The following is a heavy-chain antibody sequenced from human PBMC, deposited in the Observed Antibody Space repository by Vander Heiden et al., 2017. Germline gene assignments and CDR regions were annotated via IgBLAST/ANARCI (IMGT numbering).Heavy chain of an antibody. J-gene: IGHJ4*02. V-gene: IGHV1-69*01. CDR2: IMPIFGTA. D-gene: IGHD3-10*01. Sequence: QVQLVQSGAEVKKPGSSVKVSCKASGCISSRHASSGGRQAPGEGLVWMRGIMPIFGTANRGQRVQGRVKLTAEEPASTGYMEVRTVRSGDTGVYYCARGVGSGSYYNALSYFDCWGQGTLVTVSS. CDR3: ARGVGSGSYYNALSYFDC. CDR1: GCISSRHA.